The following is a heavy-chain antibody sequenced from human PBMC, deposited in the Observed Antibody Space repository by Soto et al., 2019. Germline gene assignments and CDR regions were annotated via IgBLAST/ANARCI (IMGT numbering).Heavy chain of an antibody. V-gene: IGHV1-18*04. Sequence: VNVSRKASGYSLTSYAFGWLLQAPGKGLEWMGWINGYNGNTNYAEQLQGRVTMTKDTSTKTAYMELSSLRPDDTAVYYCTGHAVATFYYYGMDVWGQGTTVTVSS. CDR1: GYSLTSYA. J-gene: IGHJ6*02. CDR2: INGYNGNT. CDR3: TGHAVATFYYYGMDV. D-gene: IGHD5-12*01.